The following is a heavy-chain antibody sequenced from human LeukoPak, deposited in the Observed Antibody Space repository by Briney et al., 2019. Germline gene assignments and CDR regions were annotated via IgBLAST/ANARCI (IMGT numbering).Heavy chain of an antibody. CDR1: GLTFSSYS. Sequence: PGGSLRLSCAASGLTFSSYSMNWVRQAPGKGLEWVSSITSSGSYIYYADSVKGRFTISRDNAKNSLYLQMNSLRAEDTAVYYCARDTSMTTVTRSWYYYYYYGMDVWGKGTTVTVSS. CDR2: ITSSGSYI. J-gene: IGHJ6*04. V-gene: IGHV3-21*01. CDR3: ARDTSMTTVTRSWYYYYYYGMDV. D-gene: IGHD4-17*01.